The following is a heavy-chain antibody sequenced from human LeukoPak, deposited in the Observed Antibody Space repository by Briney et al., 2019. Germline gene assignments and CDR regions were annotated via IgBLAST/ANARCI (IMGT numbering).Heavy chain of an antibody. Sequence: PGGSLRLSCAASGFTFSSYAMSWVRQAPGKGLEWVSAISGSGGSTYYADSVKGRFTISRDNSKNTLYLQMNGLRAEDTAVYYCAKEVYCSSTSCYAPVSWFDPWGQGTLVTVSS. CDR2: ISGSGGST. V-gene: IGHV3-23*01. CDR3: AKEVYCSSTSCYAPVSWFDP. CDR1: GFTFSSYA. D-gene: IGHD2-2*01. J-gene: IGHJ5*02.